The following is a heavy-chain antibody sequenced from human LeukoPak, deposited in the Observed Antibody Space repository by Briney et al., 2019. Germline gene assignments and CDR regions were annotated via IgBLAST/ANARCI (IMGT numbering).Heavy chain of an antibody. D-gene: IGHD3-10*01. V-gene: IGHV4-34*01. CDR2: INHSGST. CDR1: GGSISSYY. CDR3: ARVRGPYYYGSGSHIGSLDY. Sequence: SETLSLTCTVSGGSISSYYWSWIRQPPGKGLEWIGEINHSGSTNYNPSLKSRVTISVDTSKNQFSLKLSSVTAADTAVYYCARVRGPYYYGSGSHIGSLDYWGQGTLVTVSS. J-gene: IGHJ4*02.